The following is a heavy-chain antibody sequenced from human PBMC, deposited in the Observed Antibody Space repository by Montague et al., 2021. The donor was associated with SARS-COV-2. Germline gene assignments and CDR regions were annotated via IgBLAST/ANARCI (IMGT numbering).Heavy chain of an antibody. J-gene: IGHJ5*02. CDR3: ARGRVTINMVDVVMAGASDGLDP. Sequence: SETLSLTCAVYGGSFSSYYWSWIRQPPGKGLQWIGEINQSESPNYNPSLKSRVTISLDTSKNQITLRLTSVTAADTAVYYCARGRVTINMVDVVMAGASDGLDPWGQGTLVTVS. V-gene: IGHV4-34*01. CDR1: GGSFSSYY. CDR2: INQSESP. D-gene: IGHD3-22*01.